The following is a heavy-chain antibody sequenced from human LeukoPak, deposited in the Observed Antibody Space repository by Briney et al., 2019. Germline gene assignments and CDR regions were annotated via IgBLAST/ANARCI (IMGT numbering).Heavy chain of an antibody. Sequence: PGWALRLSCAASGFTFSSYAMSWVRQAPGKGLEWVSAISGSGGSTYYDDCLKGRFTISRDNYNNTLYLHRNSLRAEDTVVYYCAKENRYSGSWDAFDIWGQGTMVTVSS. CDR2: ISGSGGST. V-gene: IGHV3-23*01. D-gene: IGHD1-26*01. J-gene: IGHJ3*02. CDR3: AKENRYSGSWDAFDI. CDR1: GFTFSSYA.